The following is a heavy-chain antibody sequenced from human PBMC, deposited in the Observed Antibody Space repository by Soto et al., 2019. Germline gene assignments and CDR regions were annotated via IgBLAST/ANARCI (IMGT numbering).Heavy chain of an antibody. CDR3: ARDGLPDDFRSGGYWFDP. CDR1: GFTFSSYG. V-gene: IGHV3-30*03. Sequence: GESLKISCAASGFTFSSYGMHWVRQAPGKGLEWVALISHDGRIEKYADSVKGRFTISRDNSKNTLYMQMDSLRLEDTGVYYCARDGLPDDFRSGGYWFDPWGQGTQVTVSS. J-gene: IGHJ5*02. D-gene: IGHD3-3*01. CDR2: ISHDGRIE.